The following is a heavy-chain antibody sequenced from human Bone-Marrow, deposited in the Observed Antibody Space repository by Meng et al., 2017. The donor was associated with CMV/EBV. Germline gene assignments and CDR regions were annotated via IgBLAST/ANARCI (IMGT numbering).Heavy chain of an antibody. Sequence: SLKISCAASGFTFDDYAMHWVRQAPGKGLEWVSGISWNSGSIGYADSVKGRLTISRDNAKNSLYLQMSSLRAEDTAVYYCAKDAGGAFDYWGQGTLVTVSS. CDR2: ISWNSGSI. CDR1: GFTFDDYA. V-gene: IGHV3-9*01. D-gene: IGHD3-10*01. J-gene: IGHJ4*02. CDR3: AKDAGGAFDY.